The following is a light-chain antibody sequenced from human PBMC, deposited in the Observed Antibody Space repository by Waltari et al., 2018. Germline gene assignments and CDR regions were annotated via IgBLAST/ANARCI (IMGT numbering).Light chain of an antibody. CDR2: DVS. CDR3: CSYAGSSTFYVV. V-gene: IGLV2-23*02. CDR1: SSDVGGYNY. Sequence: QSALTQPASVSGSPGQSITISCTGTSSDVGGYNYVSWYQQHPGKAPKLMIYDVSKRPSGVSNRFSGSKSGNTASLTISGLQAGDEADYYCCSYAGSSTFYVVFGGGTKLTVL. J-gene: IGLJ2*01.